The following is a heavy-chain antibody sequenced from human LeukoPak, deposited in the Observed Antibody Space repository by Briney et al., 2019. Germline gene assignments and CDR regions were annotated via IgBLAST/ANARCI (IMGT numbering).Heavy chain of an antibody. CDR3: ARDEELEYSSSSLDY. J-gene: IGHJ4*02. D-gene: IGHD6-6*01. Sequence: GGSLRLSCAASGFTFSSYPMHWVRQAPGKGLEWVAVISYDGSNKYYADSVKGRFTISRDNSKNTLYLQMNSLRAEDTAVYYCARDEELEYSSSSLDYWGQGTLVTVSS. CDR2: ISYDGSNK. CDR1: GFTFSSYP. V-gene: IGHV3-30-3*01.